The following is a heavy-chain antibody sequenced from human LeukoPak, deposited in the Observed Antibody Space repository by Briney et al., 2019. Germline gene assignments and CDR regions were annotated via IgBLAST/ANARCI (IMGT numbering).Heavy chain of an antibody. CDR1: GFTFSSYE. D-gene: IGHD3-10*02. J-gene: IGHJ6*04. CDR3: AELGINMIGGV. Sequence: PGGSLRLSCAASGFTFSSYEMNWVRQAPGKGLEWVSYISSSGSTIYYADSVKGRFIISRDNAKNSLYLQMNSLRAEDTAVYYCAELGINMIGGVWGKGTTVTISS. CDR2: ISSSGSTI. V-gene: IGHV3-48*03.